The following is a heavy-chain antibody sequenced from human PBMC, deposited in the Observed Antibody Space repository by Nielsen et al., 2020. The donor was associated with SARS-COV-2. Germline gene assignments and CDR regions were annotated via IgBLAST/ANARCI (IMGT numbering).Heavy chain of an antibody. J-gene: IGHJ4*02. Sequence: ASVKVSCMASGYSFNMYTMNWVRQAPGQGLEWMGWSNTMTGDPTYAQGFSGRFVFSVDTSVTTAYLQISSLEPEDAAVYYCARKTCGSTSCPFGYWGQGTLVTVSS. CDR2: SNTMTGDP. D-gene: IGHD2-2*01. CDR1: GYSFNMYT. V-gene: IGHV7-4-1*02. CDR3: ARKTCGSTSCPFGY.